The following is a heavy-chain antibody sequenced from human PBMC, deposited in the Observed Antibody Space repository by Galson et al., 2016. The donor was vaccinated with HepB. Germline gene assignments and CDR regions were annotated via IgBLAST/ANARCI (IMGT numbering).Heavy chain of an antibody. CDR3: ARRMATITSFDY. Sequence: SLRLSCAASGFTFRSYWMHWVRQAPGKGLVWVSHINSDGSSTSYADSVKGRFTISRDNAKNTLYLQMNSLRAEDTAVYYCARRMATITSFDYWGQGTLVTVSS. D-gene: IGHD5-24*01. CDR1: GFTFRSYW. V-gene: IGHV3-74*01. J-gene: IGHJ4*02. CDR2: INSDGSST.